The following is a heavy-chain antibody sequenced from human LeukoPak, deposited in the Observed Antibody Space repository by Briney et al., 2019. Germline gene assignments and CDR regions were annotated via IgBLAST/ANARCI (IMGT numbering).Heavy chain of an antibody. CDR1: GFSVGSKY. CDR2: IFSRGST. CDR3: TSSSPTSYSDY. D-gene: IGHD6-13*01. V-gene: IGHV3-53*04. Sequence: QPGVSLRLSCAASGFSVGSKYMNWVRQAPGKGLECVSVIFSRGSTYYADSVKGRFTISRHNSENTLYLQMNSLRVEDTAVYYCTSSSPTSYSDYWGQGTLVTVSS. J-gene: IGHJ4*02.